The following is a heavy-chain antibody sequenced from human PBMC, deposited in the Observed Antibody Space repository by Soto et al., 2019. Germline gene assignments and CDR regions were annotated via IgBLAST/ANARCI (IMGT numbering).Heavy chain of an antibody. CDR3: ARRDIVATRHEYFQH. V-gene: IGHV1-69*01. Sequence: QVQLVQSGAEVQKPGSSVKVSCKASGGTFSSYAISWVRQAPGQGLEWMGGIIPIFGTANYAQKFQGRVTITADESTSTAYMELSSLRSADTAVYYCARRDIVATRHEYFQHWGQGTLVTVSS. D-gene: IGHD5-12*01. CDR1: GGTFSSYA. J-gene: IGHJ1*01. CDR2: IIPIFGTA.